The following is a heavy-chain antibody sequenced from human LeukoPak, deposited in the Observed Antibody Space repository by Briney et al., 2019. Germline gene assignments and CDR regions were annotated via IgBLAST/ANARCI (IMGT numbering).Heavy chain of an antibody. D-gene: IGHD3-22*01. Sequence: SGGSLRLSCAASGFTFSSYAMSWVRQAPGKGLEWVSAISGSGGSTYYADSVKGRFTISRDNSKSTLYLQMNSLRAEDTAVYYCAKTGYYDSSGYYGYWGQGTLVTVSS. J-gene: IGHJ4*02. CDR2: ISGSGGST. CDR3: AKTGYYDSSGYYGY. CDR1: GFTFSSYA. V-gene: IGHV3-23*01.